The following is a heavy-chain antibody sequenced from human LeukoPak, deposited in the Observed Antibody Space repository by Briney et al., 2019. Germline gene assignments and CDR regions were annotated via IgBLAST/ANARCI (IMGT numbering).Heavy chain of an antibody. CDR3: AKDAGTD. D-gene: IGHD1-14*01. J-gene: IGHJ4*02. Sequence: GGSLRLSCAASGFTFSSYWMSWVRQAPGKGLEWVANIKQDGSEKYYVDSVKGRFTVSRDNSKNTLFLQMNSLRAEDTAVYYCAKDAGTDWGQGTLVTVSS. CDR2: IKQDGSEK. V-gene: IGHV3-7*03. CDR1: GFTFSSYW.